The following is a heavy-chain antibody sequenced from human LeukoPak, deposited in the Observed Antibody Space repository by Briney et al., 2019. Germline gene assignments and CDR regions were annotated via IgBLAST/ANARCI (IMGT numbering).Heavy chain of an antibody. D-gene: IGHD1-26*01. V-gene: IGHV4-59*01. CDR1: GDSLSGYY. J-gene: IGHJ4*02. Sequence: SETLSLTCDFSGDSLSGYYRSWLRQPPGKGLEWIAYRQSNGYTEYYPSLMSRVTISPDTSKRQLSLKLTSVTAADTAVSYCAKRRVRATRGGEVDYWGQGTLVTVSS. CDR3: AKRRVRATRGGEVDY. CDR2: RQSNGYT.